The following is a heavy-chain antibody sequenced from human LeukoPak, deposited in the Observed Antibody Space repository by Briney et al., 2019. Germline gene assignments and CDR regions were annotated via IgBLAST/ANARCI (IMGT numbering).Heavy chain of an antibody. D-gene: IGHD3-10*01. Sequence: NPSETLSLTCAVYGGSFSGYYWSWIRQPPGKGLEWIGEINHSGSTNYNPSLKSRVTISVDTSKNQFSLKLSSVTAADTAVYYCARVWGVAFDYWGQGTLVTVSS. CDR3: ARVWGVAFDY. CDR2: INHSGST. CDR1: GGSFSGYY. J-gene: IGHJ4*02. V-gene: IGHV4-34*01.